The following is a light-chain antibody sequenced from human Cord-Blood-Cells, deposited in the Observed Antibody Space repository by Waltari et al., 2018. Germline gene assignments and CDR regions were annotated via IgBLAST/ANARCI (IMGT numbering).Light chain of an antibody. Sequence: DPVMPESPDSLAVSLGERAPNNSKPTQSVLYSSNNKNYLAWYQQKPGQPPKLLIYWASTRETGVPDRFSGSGSGTDFTLTISSLQPEDVAVYYCQQYYSTPYSFGQGTKLEIK. CDR2: WAS. J-gene: IGKJ2*03. V-gene: IGKV4-1*01. CDR3: QQYYSTPYS. CDR1: QSVLYSSNNKNY.